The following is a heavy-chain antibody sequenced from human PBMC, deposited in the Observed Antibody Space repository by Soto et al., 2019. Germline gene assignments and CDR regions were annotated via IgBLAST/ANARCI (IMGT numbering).Heavy chain of an antibody. CDR1: GGTFSSYA. V-gene: IGHV1-69*01. CDR3: ARGYYDILTGSIYYYYGMDV. Sequence: QVQLVQSGAEVKKPGSSVKVSCKASGGTFSSYAISWVRQAPGQGLEWMGGIIPIFGTANYAQKFQGRVMITADESTSTAYMELSSLRSEDTAVYYCARGYYDILTGSIYYYYGMDVWGQGTTVTVSS. J-gene: IGHJ6*02. CDR2: IIPIFGTA. D-gene: IGHD3-9*01.